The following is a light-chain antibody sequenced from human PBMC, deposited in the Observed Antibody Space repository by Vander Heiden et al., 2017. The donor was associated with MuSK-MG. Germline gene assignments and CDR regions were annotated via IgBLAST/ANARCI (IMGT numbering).Light chain of an antibody. CDR2: KAS. CDR1: QSISGW. J-gene: IGKJ3*01. CDR3: QQENNFPFT. Sequence: DIQMTQSPSTLSASVGDRVTITCRASQSISGWLAWYQQKPGQAPKLLIYKASSLESGVPSRFSGSGSGPEFTLTISSLQPEDFASYCCQQENNFPFTFGHGTSVDIK. V-gene: IGKV1-5*03.